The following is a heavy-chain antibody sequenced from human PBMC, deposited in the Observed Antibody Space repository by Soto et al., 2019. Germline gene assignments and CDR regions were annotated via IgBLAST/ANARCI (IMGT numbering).Heavy chain of an antibody. V-gene: IGHV3-23*01. J-gene: IGHJ3*01. CDR3: TKAGGWYYYDSSGPPDASHV. CDR2: ISVNGRT. D-gene: IGHD3-22*01. Sequence: LRLSCAASGFTFNFYAMAWVRQAPGKGLEWVSGISVNGRTNYADSVKGRLTISRDNSKNMVFLQMDTLRAEDTALYYCTKAGGWYYYDSSGPPDASHVWGQGTMVTVSS. CDR1: GFTFNFYA.